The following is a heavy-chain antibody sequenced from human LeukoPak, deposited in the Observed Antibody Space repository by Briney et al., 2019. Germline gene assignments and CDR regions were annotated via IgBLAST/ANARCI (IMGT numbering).Heavy chain of an antibody. Sequence: GASVKVSCKASGYTFTVYYMHWVRQAPGQGLEWMGWINPKSGGTNYAQTFQGRVTVTRDTSITTAYMELSRLRSDDTAVYYCAIMTTVTRDWFDPWGQGTLVTVSS. CDR2: INPKSGGT. D-gene: IGHD4-17*01. CDR1: GYTFTVYY. J-gene: IGHJ5*02. V-gene: IGHV1-2*02. CDR3: AIMTTVTRDWFDP.